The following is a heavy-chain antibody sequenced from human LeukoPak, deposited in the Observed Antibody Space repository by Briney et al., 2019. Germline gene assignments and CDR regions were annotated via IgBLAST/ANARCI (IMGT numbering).Heavy chain of an antibody. J-gene: IGHJ4*02. V-gene: IGHV3-74*01. CDR2: ISPDGSTT. CDR1: GFTFSSYW. CDR3: TRDFDFSSAI. D-gene: IGHD3-3*01. Sequence: GSLRLSCAASGFTFSSYWMHWVRQAPGKGLVWVSRISPDGSTTGHADSVKGRFTTSRDNAKNTLFLQMNSLRAEDTAVYYCTRDFDFSSAIWGQGTLVTVSS.